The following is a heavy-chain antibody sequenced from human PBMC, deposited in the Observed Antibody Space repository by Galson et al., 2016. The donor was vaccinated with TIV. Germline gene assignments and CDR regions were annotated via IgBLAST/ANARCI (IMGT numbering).Heavy chain of an antibody. J-gene: IGHJ3*02. Sequence: QSGAEVKKPGGSLKISCKASGYSFTSQWIAWVRQVPGKGLEWVGVVNPGGSTIRYSPSFQGQVIISSAQSISTAYRQWISLRASDTATYYCAGQYHCGDYRGDAFDIWGQGTVVIVSS. CDR3: AGQYHCGDYRGDAFDI. D-gene: IGHD2-21*02. V-gene: IGHV5-51*03. CDR1: GYSFTSQW. CDR2: VNPGGSTI.